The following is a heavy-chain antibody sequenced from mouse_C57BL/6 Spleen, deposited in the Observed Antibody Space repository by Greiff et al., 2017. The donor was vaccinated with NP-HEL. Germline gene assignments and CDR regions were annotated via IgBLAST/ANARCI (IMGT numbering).Heavy chain of an antibody. CDR2: IYPGSGST. CDR1: GYTFTSYW. Sequence: QVQLQQPGAELVKPGASVKMSCKASGYTFTSYWITWVKQRPGQGLEWIGDIYPGSGSTNYNEKFKSKATLTVDTSSSTAYMQLSSLTSEDSAVYYCARSQRRLRGWDAYWGQGTLVTVSA. CDR3: ARSQRRLRGWDAY. J-gene: IGHJ3*01. D-gene: IGHD3-2*02. V-gene: IGHV1-55*01.